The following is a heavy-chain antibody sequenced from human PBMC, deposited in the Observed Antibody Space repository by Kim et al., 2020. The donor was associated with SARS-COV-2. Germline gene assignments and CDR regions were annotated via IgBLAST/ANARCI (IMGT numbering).Heavy chain of an antibody. CDR1: GFTFSKFA. V-gene: IGHV3-23*01. Sequence: GGSLRLSCATSGFTFSKFAMSWVRQAPGKGLEWVSAIHGTDGRAWYADSVKGRFTISRDNSKNTVFLQMSSLRAEDTAIYYCAKDRTFPNDVFDSWGQGTLVTVSS. CDR3: AKDRTFPNDVFDS. J-gene: IGHJ4*02. CDR2: IHGTDGRA.